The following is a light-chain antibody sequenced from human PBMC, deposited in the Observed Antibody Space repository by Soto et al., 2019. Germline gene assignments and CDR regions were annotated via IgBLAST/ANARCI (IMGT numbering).Light chain of an antibody. Sequence: QSVLTQPASVSGSPGQSITISCTGTSSDVRAYNYVSWYQQFPGKAPKLVIYEVSNRPSGISNRLSGSKSGNTASLTVSRLHAEDEADYYCASFTTGSTWVFGTGTKVTVL. J-gene: IGLJ1*01. CDR1: SSDVRAYNY. CDR2: EVS. CDR3: ASFTTGSTWV. V-gene: IGLV2-14*01.